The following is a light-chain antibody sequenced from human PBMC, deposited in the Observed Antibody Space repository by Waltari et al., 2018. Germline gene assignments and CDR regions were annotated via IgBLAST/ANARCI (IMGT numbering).Light chain of an antibody. CDR3: CSYAGSYTL. V-gene: IGLV2-11*01. CDR2: DIN. CDR1: SNDIGSNNF. Sequence: QSALTQPRSVSGSPGQSVTISCTGTSNDIGSNNFVSWYQYHPGKVPKLMIHDINERASGVPDRFAGSKSGNTASLTISGLQADDEADYYCCSYAGSYTLFGGGTKLTVL. J-gene: IGLJ2*01.